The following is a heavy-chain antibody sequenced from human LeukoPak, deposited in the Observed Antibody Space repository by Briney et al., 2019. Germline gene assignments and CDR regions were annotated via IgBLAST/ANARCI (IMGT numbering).Heavy chain of an antibody. CDR1: GFIFSSYW. D-gene: IGHD5-18*01. V-gene: IGHV3-7*01. CDR3: ARAMVIDY. J-gene: IGHJ4*02. CDR2: IKQDGSEK. Sequence: GGSLRLSCAASGFIFSSYWMSWVRQAPGKGLEWVANIKQDGSEKYYVDSVKRRFTISRDNAKNSLYLQMNSLRAEDTAVYYCARAMVIDYWGQGTLVTVSS.